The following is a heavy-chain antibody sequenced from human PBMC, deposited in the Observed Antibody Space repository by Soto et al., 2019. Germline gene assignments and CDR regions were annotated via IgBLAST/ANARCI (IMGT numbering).Heavy chain of an antibody. CDR3: ARGKRITIFGVVIQDYYYYGMDV. CDR1: GFTFSIYA. V-gene: IGHV3-30-3*01. Sequence: GGSLRLSCAASGFTFSIYAMHWVRQAPGKGLEWVAVISYDGSNKYYADSVKGRFTISRDNSKNTLYLQMNSLRAEDTAVYYCARGKRITIFGVVIQDYYYYGMDVWGQGTTVTVSS. J-gene: IGHJ6*02. CDR2: ISYDGSNK. D-gene: IGHD3-3*01.